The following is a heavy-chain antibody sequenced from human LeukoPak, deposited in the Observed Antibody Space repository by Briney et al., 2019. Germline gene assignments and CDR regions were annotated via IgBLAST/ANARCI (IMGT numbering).Heavy chain of an antibody. J-gene: IGHJ5*02. D-gene: IGHD6-6*01. CDR3: ARGSYSSSWSDWFDP. CDR2: INPSGGST. CDR1: GYSFTSYH. V-gene: IGHV1-46*01. Sequence: ASVKVSCKASGYSFTSYHMHWVRQAPGQGLEWMGIINPSGGSTRYAQKFQGRVTMTRDTSTSTVYMELSSLRSEDTAVYYCARGSYSSSWSDWFDPWGQGTLVTVSS.